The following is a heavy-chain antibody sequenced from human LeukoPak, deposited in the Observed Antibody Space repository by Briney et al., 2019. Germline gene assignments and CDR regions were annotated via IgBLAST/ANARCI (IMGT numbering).Heavy chain of an antibody. D-gene: IGHD6-19*01. CDR3: TRGRAAGD. Sequence: ASVKVSCKASGYTFANNDINWVRQATGQGIEWMGWVSPDSGDTGYAPNFRGRVTMTTDTSINTAYMELTSLTSEDTAIYYCTRGRAAGDWGQGTLVTVSS. CDR2: VSPDSGDT. V-gene: IGHV1-8*01. CDR1: GYTFANND. J-gene: IGHJ4*02.